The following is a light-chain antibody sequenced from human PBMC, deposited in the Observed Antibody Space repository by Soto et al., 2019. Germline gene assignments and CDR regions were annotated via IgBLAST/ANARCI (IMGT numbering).Light chain of an antibody. V-gene: IGKV3-20*01. CDR2: GTS. J-gene: IGKJ5*01. CDR1: QSVDSY. Sequence: EIVLTQSPGTLSLSPGERATVSCRASQSVDSYLAWYQQKPGQAPRLLSYGTSSRATGIPARFSGSGSGTDFTLTISRVEREDFAVYYCQQYATSPTTFGQGARLDNK. CDR3: QQYATSPTT.